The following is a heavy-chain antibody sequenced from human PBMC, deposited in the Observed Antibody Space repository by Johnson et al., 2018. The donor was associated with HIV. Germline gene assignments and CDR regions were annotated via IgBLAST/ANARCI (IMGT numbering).Heavy chain of an antibody. Sequence: EVQLLESGGGVVRPGGSLRLSCAASGFTFDDYGMSWVRQAPGKGLEWVSVINWNGGSRVYADSVKGRFTISRDNSKNTLYLQMNSLRAEDTAVYYCASGTSRYYNFWSGYSPNDAFDIWGQGTMVTVSS. CDR3: ASGTSRYYNFWSGYSPNDAFDI. CDR2: INWNGGSR. D-gene: IGHD3-3*01. CDR1: GFTFDDYG. V-gene: IGHV3-20*04. J-gene: IGHJ3*02.